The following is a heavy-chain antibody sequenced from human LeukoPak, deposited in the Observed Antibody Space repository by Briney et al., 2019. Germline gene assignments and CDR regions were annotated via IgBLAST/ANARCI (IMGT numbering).Heavy chain of an antibody. Sequence: ASVKVSCKASGYTFTSYAMNWARQAPGQRLEWMGWINTNTGNPTYAQGFTGRFVFSLDTSVSTAYLQISSLKAEDTAVYYCARSSVLRFLEWLLSPFDYWGQGTLVTVSS. CDR2: INTNTGNP. D-gene: IGHD3-3*01. J-gene: IGHJ4*02. V-gene: IGHV7-4-1*02. CDR3: ARSSVLRFLEWLLSPFDY. CDR1: GYTFTSYA.